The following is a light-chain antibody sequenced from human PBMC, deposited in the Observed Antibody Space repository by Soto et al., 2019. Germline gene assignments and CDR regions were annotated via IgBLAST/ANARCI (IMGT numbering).Light chain of an antibody. V-gene: IGKV3-11*01. CDR3: QQRTRWPMT. J-gene: IGKJ5*01. Sequence: EILLTQSPATLSVSRWERVTLSCRASQNLHSFLNWYQQRPGQAPRPLIYDGSKRAAGVPDRISGDGSGTDYTLTISSLEPEDFAVYYCQQRTRWPMTFGQGTRLEI. CDR2: DGS. CDR1: QNLHSF.